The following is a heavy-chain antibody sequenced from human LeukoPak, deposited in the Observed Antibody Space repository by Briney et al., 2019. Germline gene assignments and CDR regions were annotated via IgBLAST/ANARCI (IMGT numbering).Heavy chain of an antibody. D-gene: IGHD2-15*01. V-gene: IGHV1-69*06. CDR2: IMPISGTA. J-gene: IGHJ5*02. CDR3: ARDRLRLGYERTNWFDP. CDR1: GGTFSSYV. Sequence: SVKVSCKASGGTFSSYVINWVRQAPGQGLEWMGGIMPISGTANHAQKFQGRVTITADKSTSTAYMELSSLRSEDTAVYYCARDRLRLGYERTNWFDPWGQGTLVTVSS.